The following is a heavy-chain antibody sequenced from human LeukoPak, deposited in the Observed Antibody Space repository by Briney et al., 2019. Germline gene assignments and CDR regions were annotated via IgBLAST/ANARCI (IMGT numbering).Heavy chain of an antibody. CDR3: ARRIAAGYWFDP. CDR1: GGSFSGYY. V-gene: IGHV4-59*08. D-gene: IGHD6-13*01. Sequence: SETLSLTCAVYGGSFSGYYWSWIRQPPGKGLEWIGYIYYSGSTNYNPSLKSRVTISVDTSKNQFSLKLSSVTAADTAVYYCARRIAAGYWFDPWGQGTLVTVSS. J-gene: IGHJ5*02. CDR2: IYYSGST.